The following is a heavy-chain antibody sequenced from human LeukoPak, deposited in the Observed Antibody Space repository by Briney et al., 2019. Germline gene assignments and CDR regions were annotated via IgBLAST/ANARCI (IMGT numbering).Heavy chain of an antibody. D-gene: IGHD1-7*01. CDR3: AKGQLELRKLGFDP. CDR2: ISSSSSYT. CDR1: GFTFSDYY. Sequence: KPGGSLRLSCAASGFTFSDYYMSWIRQAPGKGLEWVSYISSSSSYTNYADSVKGRFTISRDNAKNSLYLQMNSLRAEDTALYYCAKGQLELRKLGFDPWGQGTLVTVSS. J-gene: IGHJ5*02. V-gene: IGHV3-11*05.